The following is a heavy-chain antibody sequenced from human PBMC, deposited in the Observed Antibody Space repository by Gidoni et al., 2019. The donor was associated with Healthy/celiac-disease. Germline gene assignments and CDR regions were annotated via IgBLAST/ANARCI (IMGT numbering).Heavy chain of an antibody. CDR1: GFTFSSYG. CDR2: IWYDGSNK. Sequence: QVPLVEAGGGVVQPGRSLRLSCAAAGFTFSSYGMHWVRQAPGKGLEWVAVIWYDGSNKYYADSGKGRFTISRDNSKNTLYLQMNSLRAEDTAVYYCAREGGCSGGSCYSGIDYWGQGTLVTVSS. V-gene: IGHV3-33*01. J-gene: IGHJ4*02. D-gene: IGHD2-15*01. CDR3: AREGGCSGGSCYSGIDY.